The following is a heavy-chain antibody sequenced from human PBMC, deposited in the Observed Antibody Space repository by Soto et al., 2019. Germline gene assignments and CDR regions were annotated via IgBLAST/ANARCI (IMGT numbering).Heavy chain of an antibody. Sequence: QVQLVQSGAEVKKPGASVKVSCKASGYTFTGFALHWVRQAPGQRLEWMGWINAGNGNRRYSQKFQDRVTITSDTSASTVYMELSSLRSEDTALYYCARESLWFGELLSYFDYWGQGTLVTVSS. V-gene: IGHV1-3*01. D-gene: IGHD3-10*01. CDR2: INAGNGNR. J-gene: IGHJ4*02. CDR3: ARESLWFGELLSYFDY. CDR1: GYTFTGFA.